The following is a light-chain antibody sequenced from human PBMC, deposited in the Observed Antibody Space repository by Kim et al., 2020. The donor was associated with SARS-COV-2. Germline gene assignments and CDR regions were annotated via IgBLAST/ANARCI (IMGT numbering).Light chain of an antibody. CDR2: DVN. J-gene: IGLJ2*01. CDR1: SNDVGGYKY. V-gene: IGLV2-11*01. Sequence: QSVLTQPRSVSGSPGQSVTISCTGTSNDVGGYKYVSWYQQHPGKAPKLIIYDVNNRPSGVPDRFSGSKSGNTASLTISGLQPEDEADYYCCSYAGSYTIFGGGTQLTVL. CDR3: CSYAGSYTI.